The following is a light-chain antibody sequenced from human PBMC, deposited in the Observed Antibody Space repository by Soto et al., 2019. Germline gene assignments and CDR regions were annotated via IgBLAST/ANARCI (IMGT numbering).Light chain of an antibody. V-gene: IGKV1-33*01. CDR2: DAS. J-gene: IGKJ4*01. Sequence: DIQMTQSPSSLSASVGDRVTITCQATHDISNYLNWYQQKPGKAPKLLIYDASNVEAGVPSRFSGSGSGTDFTFTISSLQPEDIATYYCQQYDNFPLFGGGTKVEIK. CDR3: QQYDNFPL. CDR1: HDISNY.